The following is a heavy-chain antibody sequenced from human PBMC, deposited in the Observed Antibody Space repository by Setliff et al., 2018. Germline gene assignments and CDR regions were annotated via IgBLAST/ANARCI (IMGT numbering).Heavy chain of an antibody. CDR3: AGRPQNTPMGPCDY. D-gene: IGHD5-18*01. CDR1: PGPISRHY. Sequence: SETLSLTCTVSPGPISRHYWSWFRQAPGKGLEWIGYRHDNGERDYNPSLGSRVTISVDTSKNQFSLMLTSVTAADTAIYYCAGRPQNTPMGPCDYWGQGTLVTVSS. V-gene: IGHV4-59*11. J-gene: IGHJ4*02. CDR2: RHDNGER.